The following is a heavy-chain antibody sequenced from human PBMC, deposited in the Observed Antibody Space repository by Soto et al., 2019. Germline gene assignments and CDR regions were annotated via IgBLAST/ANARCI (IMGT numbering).Heavy chain of an antibody. CDR2: ISSSSSYI. CDR3: ARTYYYDSSGYYYAFDI. J-gene: IGHJ3*02. D-gene: IGHD3-22*01. CDR1: GFTFRSYS. Sequence: GGSLRLSCAASGFTFRSYSMNWVRQAPGKGLEWVSSISSSSSYIYYADSVKGRFTISRDNAKNSLYLQMNSLRAEDTAVYYCARTYYYDSSGYYYAFDIWGQGTMVTVSS. V-gene: IGHV3-21*01.